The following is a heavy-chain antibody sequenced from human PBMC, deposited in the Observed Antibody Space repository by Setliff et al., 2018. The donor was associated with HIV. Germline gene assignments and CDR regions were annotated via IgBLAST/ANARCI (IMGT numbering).Heavy chain of an antibody. CDR1: GGSVSTSTYY. CDR2: LSYRGTT. J-gene: IGHJ4*02. D-gene: IGHD3-9*01. V-gene: IGHV4-39*01. Sequence: PSETLSLPCTVSGGSVSTSTYYWGWIRQPPGKGLEYIGTLSYRGTTHYNPSLKSRIALSIDSSKNQFSLNLHFVTATDSALYYCATTRPISTGYPGFFDSWGQGIVVTVSS. CDR3: ATTRPISTGYPGFFDS.